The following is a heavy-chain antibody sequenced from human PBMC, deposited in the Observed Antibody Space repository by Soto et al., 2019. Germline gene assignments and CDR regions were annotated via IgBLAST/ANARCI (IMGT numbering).Heavy chain of an antibody. CDR3: ARDQTDYGDYSHAFDI. V-gene: IGHV1-69*04. Sequence: SVKVSCKSSGGTFSSYTISWVRQAPGQGLEWMGRIIPILGIANYAQKFQGRVTITADKSTSTAYMELSSLRSEDTAVYYCARDQTDYGDYSHAFDIWGQGTMVTVSS. D-gene: IGHD4-17*01. J-gene: IGHJ3*02. CDR2: IIPILGIA. CDR1: GGTFSSYT.